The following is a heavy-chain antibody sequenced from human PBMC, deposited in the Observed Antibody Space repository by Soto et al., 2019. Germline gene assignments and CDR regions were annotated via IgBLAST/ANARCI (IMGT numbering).Heavy chain of an antibody. V-gene: IGHV6-1*01. CDR1: GDSVSSDSAA. Sequence: PSQTLSLTCAISGDSVSSDSAAWNWIRQSPSRGLEWLGRTYYRSKWYNDYAVSVNGRITINPDTSKNHFSLQLNSVTPEDTALYYCVRSRVFIAVAGXANYYYYYGLXVWGQGTTVXVSS. D-gene: IGHD6-19*01. CDR3: VRSRVFIAVAGXANYYYYYGLXV. CDR2: TYYRSKWYN. J-gene: IGHJ6*02.